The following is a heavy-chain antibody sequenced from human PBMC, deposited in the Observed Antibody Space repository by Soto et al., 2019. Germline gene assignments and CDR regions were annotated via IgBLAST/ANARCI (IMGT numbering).Heavy chain of an antibody. V-gene: IGHV3-13*01. D-gene: IGHD3-10*01. CDR3: ARAPRASYHNIDY. CDR2: IGTAGNT. CDR1: XFTXSXYD. Sequence: EVQLVXXGGXXVXXXXXLXXXCAXXXFTXSXYDMHWVXQATGXXLEWVSAIGTAGNTYYPGSVKGRFTISREXAXNXXXXXXXXLRAGDTAVYYCARAPRASYHNIDYWGQGTLVTXXS. J-gene: IGHJ4*02.